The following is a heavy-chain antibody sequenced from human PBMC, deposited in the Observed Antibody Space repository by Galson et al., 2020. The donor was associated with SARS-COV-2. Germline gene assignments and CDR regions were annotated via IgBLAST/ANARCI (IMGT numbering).Heavy chain of an antibody. J-gene: IGHJ2*01. D-gene: IGHD3-22*01. CDR3: AIQGVNMIVLVTVPGWYFDL. V-gene: IGHV4-38-2*02. Sequence: SETLSLTCTVSGYSVSTTNYWGWVRQPPGRGLEWIGSVYPSGTTYYNPSLKSRVTISVDTSKNQFSLMLDSVTAADTALYYCAIQGVNMIVLVTVPGWYFDLWGRGTLVTVSS. CDR1: GYSVSTTNY. CDR2: VYPSGTT.